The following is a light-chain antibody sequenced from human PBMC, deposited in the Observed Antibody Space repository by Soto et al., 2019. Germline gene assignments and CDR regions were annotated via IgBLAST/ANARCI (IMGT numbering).Light chain of an antibody. Sequence: QSVLTQPPSASGSPGQSVTISCTGTSSDVGDYNYVSWYQQHPGKAPKLMIYEVSKRPSGVPDRFSGSKSGNTASLTVSGLQAEDEADYYCSSYADSNSYVFGTGTKVTVL. CDR3: SSYADSNSYV. CDR2: EVS. J-gene: IGLJ1*01. V-gene: IGLV2-8*01. CDR1: SSDVGDYNY.